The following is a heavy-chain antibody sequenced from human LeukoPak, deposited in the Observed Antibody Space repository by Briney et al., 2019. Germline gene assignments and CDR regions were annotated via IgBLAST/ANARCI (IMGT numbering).Heavy chain of an antibody. CDR1: GYTFTSYG. V-gene: IGHV1-18*01. D-gene: IGHD3-22*01. CDR2: ISAYNGNT. J-gene: IGHJ4*02. CDR3: ARASESYYDSSGYYPH. Sequence: ASVKVSCKASGYTFTSYGISRVRQAPGQGLEWMGWISAYNGNTNYAQKLQGRVTMTTDTSTSTAYMELRSLRSDDTAVYYCARASESYYDSSGYYPHWGQGTLVTVSS.